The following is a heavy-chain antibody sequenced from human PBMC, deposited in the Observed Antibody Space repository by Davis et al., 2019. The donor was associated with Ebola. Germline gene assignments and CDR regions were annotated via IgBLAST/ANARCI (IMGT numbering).Heavy chain of an antibody. CDR3: AKDGMDVVELLLVYYYYGMDV. D-gene: IGHD3-10*01. CDR1: GYTFTSYG. J-gene: IGHJ6*02. Sequence: ASVKVSCKASGYTFTSYGISWVRQAPGQGLEWMGWISAYNGNTNYAQKLQGRVTMTTDTSTSTAYMELRSLRSDDTAVYYCAKDGMDVVELLLVYYYYGMDVWGQGTTVTVSS. V-gene: IGHV1-18*04. CDR2: ISAYNGNT.